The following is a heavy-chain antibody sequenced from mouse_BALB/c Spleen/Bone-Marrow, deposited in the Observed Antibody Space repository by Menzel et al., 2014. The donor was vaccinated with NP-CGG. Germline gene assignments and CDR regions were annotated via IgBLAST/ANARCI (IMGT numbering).Heavy chain of an antibody. CDR2: IDPENGDT. V-gene: IGHV14-4*02. J-gene: IGHJ1*01. Sequence: EVQLHQSGAELVRSGASVKLSCTASGFNINDYYMHWVKQRPEQGLEWIGWIDPENGDTEYAPKFQGKATMTADTSSNKAYLPLSSLTSEDTAVYYCNRSDWYFDVWGAGTTVTVAS. CDR3: NRSDWYFDV. CDR1: GFNINDYY.